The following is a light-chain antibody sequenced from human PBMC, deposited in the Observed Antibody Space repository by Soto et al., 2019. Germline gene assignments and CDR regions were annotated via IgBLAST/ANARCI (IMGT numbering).Light chain of an antibody. V-gene: IGLV1-40*01. J-gene: IGLJ2*01. CDR1: SSNIGAGYD. CDR3: QSSDSSLSASVV. CDR2: GNT. Sequence: QAVVTQPPSVSGAPGQRVTISCTGSSSNIGAGYDVHWYQQLPGTAPKLLIYGNTNRPSGVPDRFSGSKSGTSASLAITGLQAEDEADYYCQSSDSSLSASVVFGGGTKVTVL.